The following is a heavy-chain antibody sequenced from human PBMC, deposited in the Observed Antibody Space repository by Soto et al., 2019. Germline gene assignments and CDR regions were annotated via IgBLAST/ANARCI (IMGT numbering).Heavy chain of an antibody. CDR1: GGSISSGGYY. CDR2: IYYSGST. CDR3: QRDRAELGVVV. D-gene: IGHD2-15*01. V-gene: IGHV4-31*03. Sequence: PSETLSLTCTVSGGSISSGGYYWSWIRQHPGKGLEWIGYIYYSGSTYYNPSLKSRVTISVDTSKNQFSLKLSSVTAADTAVYYCQRDRAELGVVVWGQGTLVTVSS. J-gene: IGHJ4*02.